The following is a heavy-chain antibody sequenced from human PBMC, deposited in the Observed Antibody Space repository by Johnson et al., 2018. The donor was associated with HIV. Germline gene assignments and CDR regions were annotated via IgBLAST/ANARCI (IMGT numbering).Heavy chain of an antibody. CDR2: ISYDGSNK. CDR1: GLTFSSYA. CDR3: AREWELLGSAFDI. Sequence: QMLLVESGGGVVQPGRSLRLSCAASGLTFSSYAMHWVRQAPGKGLEWVAVISYDGSNKYYADSVKGRFTISRDNSKNTLYLQMNSLRAEDTAVYYCAREWELLGSAFDIWGQGTMVTVSS. J-gene: IGHJ3*02. D-gene: IGHD1-26*01. V-gene: IGHV3-30-3*01.